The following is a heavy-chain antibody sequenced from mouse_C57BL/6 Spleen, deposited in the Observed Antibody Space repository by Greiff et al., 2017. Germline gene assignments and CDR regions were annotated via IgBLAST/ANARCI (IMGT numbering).Heavy chain of an antibody. J-gene: IGHJ2*01. CDR1: GYTFTSYT. CDR2: INPSSGYT. Sequence: VKLVESGAELARPGASVKMSCKASGYTFTSYTMHWVKQRPGQGLEWIGYINPSSGYTKYNQKFKDKATLTADKSSSTAYMQLSSLTSEDSAVYYCAKSYGSSTRGFFDYWGQGTTLTVSS. V-gene: IGHV1-4*01. D-gene: IGHD1-1*01. CDR3: AKSYGSSTRGFFDY.